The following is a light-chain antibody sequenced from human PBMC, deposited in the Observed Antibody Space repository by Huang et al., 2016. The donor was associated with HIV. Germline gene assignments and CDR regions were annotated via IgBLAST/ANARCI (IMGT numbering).Light chain of an antibody. CDR2: DTS. J-gene: IGKJ2*01. Sequence: EIVLTQSPATLSLSPGERATLSCRASQSLNNYLGWYQQKPGQPPRRLIYDTSNRATGIPARFSGGGSGTEFTLTISSLEPEDFAVYYCHHRSGWPRTFGQGTKLEI. V-gene: IGKV3-11*01. CDR1: QSLNNY. CDR3: HHRSGWPRT.